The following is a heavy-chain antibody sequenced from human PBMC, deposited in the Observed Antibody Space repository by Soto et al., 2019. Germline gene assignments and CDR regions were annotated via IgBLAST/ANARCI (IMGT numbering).Heavy chain of an antibody. V-gene: IGHV3-33*01. CDR1: GFTFSSYG. D-gene: IGHD2-21*02. CDR2: IWYDGSNK. J-gene: IGHJ4*02. Sequence: PGGSLRLSCAASGFTFSSYGMHWVRQAPGKGLEWVAVIWYDGSNKYYADSVKGRFTISRDNSKNTLYLQMNSLRAEDTAVYYCAREAEAYCGGDCYSPFDYWGQGTLVTVSS. CDR3: AREAEAYCGGDCYSPFDY.